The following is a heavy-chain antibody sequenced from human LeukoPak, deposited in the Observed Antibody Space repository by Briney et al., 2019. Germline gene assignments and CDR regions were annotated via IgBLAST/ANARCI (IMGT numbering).Heavy chain of an antibody. CDR2: ISYDGNNK. D-gene: IGHD3-9*01. Sequence: GSLRLSCAASGFTFSSYGMPWVRQAPGKGLEWVAVISYDGNNKYYADSVKGRFTISRDNSKSTLYLQMNSLRAEDTAVYYCAKDPRLRYFDWLFGYYFDYWGQGTLVTVSS. J-gene: IGHJ4*02. CDR1: GFTFSSYG. V-gene: IGHV3-30*18. CDR3: AKDPRLRYFDWLFGYYFDY.